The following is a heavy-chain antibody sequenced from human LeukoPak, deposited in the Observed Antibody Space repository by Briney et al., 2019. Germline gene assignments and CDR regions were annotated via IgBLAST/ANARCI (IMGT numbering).Heavy chain of an antibody. CDR2: INPNSGGT. CDR3: ARGIVGATTGD. Sequence: ASVKVSCKVSGYTLTELSMHWVRQAPGKGLEWVGWINPNSGGTNYAQKFQGRVTMTRDTSISTAYMELSRLRSDDTAVYYCARGIVGATTGDWGQGTLVTVSS. D-gene: IGHD1-26*01. V-gene: IGHV1-2*02. J-gene: IGHJ4*02. CDR1: GYTLTELS.